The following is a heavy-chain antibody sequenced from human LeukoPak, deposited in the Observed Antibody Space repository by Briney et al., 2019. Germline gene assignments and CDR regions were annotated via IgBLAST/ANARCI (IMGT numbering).Heavy chain of an antibody. CDR3: ARVFSSSWRPYYYYYYYMDV. CDR2: IYYSGST. CDR1: GGSISSYY. J-gene: IGHJ6*03. Sequence: SETLSLTCTVSGGSISSYYWSWIRQPPGKGLEWIGYIYYSGSTNYNPSLKSRVTISVDTSKNQFSLKLSSVTAADTAVYYCARVFSSSWRPYYYYYYYMDVWGKGTTVTVSS. D-gene: IGHD6-13*01. V-gene: IGHV4-59*01.